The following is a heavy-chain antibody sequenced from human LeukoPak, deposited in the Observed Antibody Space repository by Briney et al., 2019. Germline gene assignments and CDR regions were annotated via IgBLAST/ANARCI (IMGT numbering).Heavy chain of an antibody. CDR2: ISGSAGST. V-gene: IGHV3-23*01. Sequence: PGQTLRLSCAASGFTFSSFGMSWVRQAPGKGLEWVAAISGSAGSTYYADSVKGRFTISRDNSKNTLYLQMNTLRPDDTAVYYCTRAKRSPFDYWGQGTLVTVSS. CDR3: TRAKRSPFDY. D-gene: IGHD3-10*01. J-gene: IGHJ4*01. CDR1: GFTFSSFG.